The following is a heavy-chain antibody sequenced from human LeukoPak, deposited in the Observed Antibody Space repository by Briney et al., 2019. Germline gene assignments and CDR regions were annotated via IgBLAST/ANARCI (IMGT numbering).Heavy chain of an antibody. J-gene: IGHJ4*02. CDR3: ARGGGPYSSGWVSSFDY. D-gene: IGHD6-19*01. V-gene: IGHV4-59*01. CDR2: IYYSGST. CDR1: GGSISSYY. Sequence: SETLSLTCTVSGGSISSYYWSWIRQPPGKGLEWIGYIYYSGSTNYNPSLKSRVTISVDTSKNQFSLKLSSVTAADMAVYYCARGGGPYSSGWVSSFDYWGQGTLVTVSS.